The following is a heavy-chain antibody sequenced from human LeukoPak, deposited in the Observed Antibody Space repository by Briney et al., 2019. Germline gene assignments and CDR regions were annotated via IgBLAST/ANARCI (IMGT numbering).Heavy chain of an antibody. CDR1: GGSISIYY. CDR2: IFTSGIT. V-gene: IGHV4-4*07. Sequence: PSETLSLTCTVSGGSISIYYWNWIRQPAGKGLEWIGRIFTSGITNYDPSLKSRVTMSVDTSKNQFSLNLSSATAADTAVYYCARESSGNYYNPLGYMDVWGKGTTVTVSS. CDR3: ARESSGNYYNPLGYMDV. D-gene: IGHD3-10*01. J-gene: IGHJ6*03.